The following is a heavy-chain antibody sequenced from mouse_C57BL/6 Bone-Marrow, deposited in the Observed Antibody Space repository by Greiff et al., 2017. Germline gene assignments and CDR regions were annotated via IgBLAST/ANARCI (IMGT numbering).Heavy chain of an antibody. V-gene: IGHV14-3*01. CDR1: GFNIKNTY. Sequence: EVKLVESVAELVRPGASVKLSCTASGFNIKNTYMHWVKQRPEQGLEWIGRIDPANGNTKYAPKFQGKATITADTSSNTAYLQLSSLTSEDTAIYYGARHYDPVGWYFDVWGTGTTVTVSS. CDR2: IDPANGNT. CDR3: ARHYDPVGWYFDV. J-gene: IGHJ1*03. D-gene: IGHD2-4*01.